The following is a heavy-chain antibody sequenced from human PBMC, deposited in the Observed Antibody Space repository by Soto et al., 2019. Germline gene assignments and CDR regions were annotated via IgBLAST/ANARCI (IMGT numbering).Heavy chain of an antibody. D-gene: IGHD2-15*01. Sequence: QVQLQESDPGLVKPSETLSLTCTVSDGSISSYYWSWVRQPPGKGLEWIGYISWSGSTNYNPSLNSRVAIYVDTSKKQFSLKLSSVTAADTAVYYCARRRGSYLDYWGQGTLVTVSS. V-gene: IGHV4-59*01. J-gene: IGHJ4*02. CDR2: ISWSGST. CDR3: ARRRGSYLDY. CDR1: DGSISSYY.